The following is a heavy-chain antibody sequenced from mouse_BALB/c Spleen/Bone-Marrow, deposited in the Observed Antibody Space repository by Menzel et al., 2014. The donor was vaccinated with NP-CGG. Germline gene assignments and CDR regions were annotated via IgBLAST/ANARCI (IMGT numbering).Heavy chain of an antibody. Sequence: QVQLQQSGAELAKPGASVKMSCKASGYTLTSYWMHWVKQRPGQGLEWIGYINPSSGYTEFNQRFKDKATLTADRSSSTVYMQLSSLTSEDSAVYYCARGYYVMDYWGQGTSVTVSS. V-gene: IGHV1-7*01. CDR2: INPSSGYT. J-gene: IGHJ4*01. CDR1: GYTLTSYW. CDR3: ARGYYVMDY.